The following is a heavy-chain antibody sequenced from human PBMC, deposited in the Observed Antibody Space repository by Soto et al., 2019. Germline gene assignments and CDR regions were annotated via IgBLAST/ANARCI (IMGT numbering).Heavy chain of an antibody. CDR2: IWYDGSNK. CDR3: ARSYGSGNGYYFDY. D-gene: IGHD3-10*01. J-gene: IGHJ4*02. Sequence: GGSLRLSCAASGFTFSSYGMHWVRQAPGKGLEWVAVIWYDGSNKYYADSVKGRFTISRDNSKNTLYLQMNSLRAEDTAVYYCARSYGSGNGYYFDYWGQGTLVTVFS. V-gene: IGHV3-33*01. CDR1: GFTFSSYG.